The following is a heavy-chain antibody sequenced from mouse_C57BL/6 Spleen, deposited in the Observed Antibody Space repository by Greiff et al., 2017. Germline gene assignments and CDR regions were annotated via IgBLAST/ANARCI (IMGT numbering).Heavy chain of an antibody. Sequence: QVQLQQPGAELVMPGASVKLSCKASGYTFTSYWMHWVKQRPGQGLEWIGEIDPSDSYTNYNQKFKGKSTLTVDKSSSTAYMQLSSLTSEDSAVYYCARDGTLWAYWGQGTLVTVSA. V-gene: IGHV1-69*01. CDR1: GYTFTSYW. CDR3: ARDGTLWAY. CDR2: IDPSDSYT. D-gene: IGHD1-1*02. J-gene: IGHJ3*01.